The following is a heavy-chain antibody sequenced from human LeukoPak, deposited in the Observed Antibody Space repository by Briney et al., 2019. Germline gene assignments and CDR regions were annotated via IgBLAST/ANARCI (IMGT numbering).Heavy chain of an antibody. CDR3: AKDHYYGIMSLLDY. Sequence: GGSLRLSCAASGFAFSYAWMSWVRQAPGKGLEWVGRIKSKTDGGTTDYAAPVKGRFTISRDDSKNTLYLQMNSLRAEDTAVYYCAKDHYYGIMSLLDYWGQGTLVTVSS. J-gene: IGHJ4*02. D-gene: IGHD3-10*01. V-gene: IGHV3-15*01. CDR2: IKSKTDGGTT. CDR1: GFAFSYAW.